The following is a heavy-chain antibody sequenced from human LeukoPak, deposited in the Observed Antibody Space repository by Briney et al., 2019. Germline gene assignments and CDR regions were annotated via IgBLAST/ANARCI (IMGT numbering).Heavy chain of an antibody. V-gene: IGHV3-48*04. CDR1: GFSFPSHS. CDR2: IGTSSSTI. Sequence: GGSLRLSCATSGFSFPSHSFHWVRQSPGKGLEWVAYIGTSSSTIYQAKSVKGRFSISRDNAKNSLFLQMDSLRVEDTAVYYCARDRGTFGVVDSWGQGTLVAVSS. D-gene: IGHD3-3*01. CDR3: ARDRGTFGVVDS. J-gene: IGHJ4*02.